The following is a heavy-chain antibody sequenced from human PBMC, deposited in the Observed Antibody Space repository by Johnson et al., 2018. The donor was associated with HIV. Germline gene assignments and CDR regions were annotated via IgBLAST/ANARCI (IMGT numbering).Heavy chain of an antibody. J-gene: IGHJ3*02. CDR2: ISYDGSNK. CDR3: ATAYCGGGTCPLWSAFDI. Sequence: QVQLVESGGGVVRPGGSLRLSCAASGFTFNDYGMSWVRQAPGKGLEWVAVISYDGSNKYYADSVKGRFTISRDNSKNTLYLHMNSLRPEDTAVYYCATAYCGGGTCPLWSAFDIWGQGTKVTVSS. CDR1: GFTFNDYG. D-gene: IGHD2-15*01. V-gene: IGHV3-30*03.